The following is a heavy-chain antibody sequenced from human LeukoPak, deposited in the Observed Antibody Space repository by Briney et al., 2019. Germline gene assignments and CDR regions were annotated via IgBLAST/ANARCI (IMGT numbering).Heavy chain of an antibody. CDR1: GFTFSSYW. CDR3: ARGVNWAFDY. CDR2: IKQDGSEK. D-gene: IGHD3-10*01. Sequence: GGSLRLSCAASGFTFSSYWMSWVRQAPGIGLEWVANIKQDGSEKYYADSVKGRFTVSRDNAKNSLYRQMINLRAEDTAVYYCARGVNWAFDYWGQGTLVTVSS. V-gene: IGHV3-7*05. J-gene: IGHJ4*02.